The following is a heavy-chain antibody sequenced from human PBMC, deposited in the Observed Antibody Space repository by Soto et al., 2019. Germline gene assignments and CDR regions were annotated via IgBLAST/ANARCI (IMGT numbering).Heavy chain of an antibody. CDR2: IYYSGST. Sequence: QLQLQESGPGLVKPSETLSLTCTVSGGSISSSSYCWGWIRQPPGKGLEWIGSIYYSGSTYYNPSLKSRVTISVDTSKNQFSLKLSSVTAADTAVYYCARQGPHGANWVRYFDSWGQGTLVTVSS. CDR3: ARQGPHGANWVRYFDS. J-gene: IGHJ4*02. CDR1: GGSISSSSYC. V-gene: IGHV4-39*01. D-gene: IGHD1-1*01.